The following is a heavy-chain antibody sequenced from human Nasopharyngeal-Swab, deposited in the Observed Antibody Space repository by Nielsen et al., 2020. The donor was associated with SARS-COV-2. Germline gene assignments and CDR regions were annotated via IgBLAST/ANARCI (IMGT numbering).Heavy chain of an antibody. D-gene: IGHD3-10*01. Sequence: WVRQAPGQGLEWMGGIIPIFGTANYAQKFQGRVTITADKSTSTAYMELSSLRSEDTAVYYCAREGRGSGYYYYMDVWGKGTTATVSS. CDR2: IIPIFGTA. V-gene: IGHV1-69*06. CDR3: AREGRGSGYYYYMDV. J-gene: IGHJ6*03.